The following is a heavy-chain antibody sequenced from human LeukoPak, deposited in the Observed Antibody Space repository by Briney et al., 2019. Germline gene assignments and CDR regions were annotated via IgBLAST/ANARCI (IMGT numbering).Heavy chain of an antibody. CDR3: AKDLGRTQTLFQH. Sequence: PGGSLRLSCAASGFTFSSYGMRWVRQAPGKGLEWVAVIWYDGSNKYYADSVKGRFTISRDNSKNTLYLQMNSLRAEDTAVYYCAKDLGRTQTLFQHWGQGTLVTVSS. J-gene: IGHJ1*01. CDR2: IWYDGSNK. D-gene: IGHD7-27*01. CDR1: GFTFSSYG. V-gene: IGHV3-33*06.